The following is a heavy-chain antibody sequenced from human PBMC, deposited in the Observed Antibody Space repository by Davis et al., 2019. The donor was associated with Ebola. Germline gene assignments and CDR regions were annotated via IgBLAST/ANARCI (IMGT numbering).Heavy chain of an antibody. V-gene: IGHV1-69*13. CDR2: IIPIFGTA. CDR1: AGTFSTYA. D-gene: IGHD2-15*01. J-gene: IGHJ4*02. CDR3: WGDCSSGSCYSSGSLFDY. Sequence: SVMVSCNASAGTFSTYAISWVLQAPGLGLEWMGGIIPIFGTANYAQTFQGRVTITAEESTSTAYMELSSLRSEDTAVYYCWGDCSSGSCYSSGSLFDYWGQGTLVTVSS.